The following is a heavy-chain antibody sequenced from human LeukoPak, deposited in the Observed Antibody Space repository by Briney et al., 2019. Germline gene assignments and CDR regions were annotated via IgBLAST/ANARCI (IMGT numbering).Heavy chain of an antibody. CDR3: ARDRPAAAGTEVAFDI. CDR1: GYTFTSYY. CDR2: INPSGGST. D-gene: IGHD6-13*01. Sequence: ASVKVSCKASGYTFTSYYMHWVRQAPGQGLEWMGIINPSGGSTSYAQKFQGRVTMTRDMSTSTVYMELSSPRSEDTAVYYCARDRPAAAGTEVAFDIWGQGTMVTVSS. J-gene: IGHJ3*02. V-gene: IGHV1-46*01.